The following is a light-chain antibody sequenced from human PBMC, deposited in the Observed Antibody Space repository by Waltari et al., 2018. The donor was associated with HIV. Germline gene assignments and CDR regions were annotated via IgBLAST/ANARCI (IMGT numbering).Light chain of an antibody. V-gene: IGKV3-11*01. J-gene: IGKJ2*01. CDR2: EAS. Sequence: EIVLTQSPATLSFSPGDRATLSCRASQSVGSYLACYQQKPGQTPRLLIYEASNRATGIPARFSGSGSGTDFALTISSLEPEDFPIYYCQQCSNWPPYAFGQGTKLEI. CDR1: QSVGSY. CDR3: QQCSNWPPYA.